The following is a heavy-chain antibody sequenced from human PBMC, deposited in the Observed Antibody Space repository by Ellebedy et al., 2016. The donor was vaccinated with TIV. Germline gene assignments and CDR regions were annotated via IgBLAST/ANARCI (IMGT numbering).Heavy chain of an antibody. V-gene: IGHV1-18*04. CDR2: IIAYNGNT. Sequence: ASVKVSXXASGYTFTSYGISWVRRAPGQGLEWMGWIIAYNGNTNYAQKLQGRVTINTDTSTSTAYMELRSLRSDDTAVYYCARDTVAVAGTSGNWFDPWGQGTLVTVSS. D-gene: IGHD6-19*01. CDR1: GYTFTSYG. J-gene: IGHJ5*02. CDR3: ARDTVAVAGTSGNWFDP.